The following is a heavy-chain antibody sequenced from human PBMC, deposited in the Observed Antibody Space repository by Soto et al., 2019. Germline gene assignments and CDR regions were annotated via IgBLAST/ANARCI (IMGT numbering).Heavy chain of an antibody. D-gene: IGHD2-21*02. CDR2: IKQDESEK. J-gene: IGHJ4*02. CDR3: ARVTPGSACGGDCYLNGFDY. CDR1: GFTFSSYW. V-gene: IGHV3-7*01. Sequence: EVQLVESGGGLAQPGGSLRLSCVDSGFTFSSYWMSWVRQAPGKGLEWVANIKQDESEKYYADSVKGRFTISRDNAKNSLYLQMNSLRSEDTAVYYCARVTPGSACGGDCYLNGFDYWGQGTLVTVSS.